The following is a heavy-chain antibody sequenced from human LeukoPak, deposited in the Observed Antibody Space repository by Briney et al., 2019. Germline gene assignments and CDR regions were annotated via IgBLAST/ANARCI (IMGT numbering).Heavy chain of an antibody. Sequence: ASVKVSCKPSGYTFTRYYMHWVRQAPGHGLEWRGMINPSGGSTSYAQKFKRRVTMTRDTSTSTVYMELSSLRSEDTAVYYCAREEGYCSGGSCYYYGMDVWGKGTTVTVSS. D-gene: IGHD2-15*01. CDR3: AREEGYCSGGSCYYYGMDV. J-gene: IGHJ6*04. V-gene: IGHV1-46*01. CDR1: GYTFTRYY. CDR2: INPSGGST.